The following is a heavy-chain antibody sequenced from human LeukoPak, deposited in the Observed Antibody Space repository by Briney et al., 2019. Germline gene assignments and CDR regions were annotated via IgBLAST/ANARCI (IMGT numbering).Heavy chain of an antibody. Sequence: ASVKVSCKATGYTFTSYDINWVRPATGQGLEWMGWMNPNSGNTGYAQKFQGRVTMTRNTSISTAYMDLSSLRSEDTAVYYCARVSRSLQTYYYDSSGYYGYAFDIWGQGTMVTVSS. D-gene: IGHD3-22*01. V-gene: IGHV1-8*01. CDR1: GYTFTSYD. CDR2: MNPNSGNT. CDR3: ARVSRSLQTYYYDSSGYYGYAFDI. J-gene: IGHJ3*02.